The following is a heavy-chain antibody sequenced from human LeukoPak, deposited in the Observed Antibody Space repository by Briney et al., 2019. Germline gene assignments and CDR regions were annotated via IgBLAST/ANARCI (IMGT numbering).Heavy chain of an antibody. D-gene: IGHD6-13*01. J-gene: IGHJ4*02. Sequence: GGSLRLSCAASGFTFSSYSMNWVRQAPGTGLEWVLSISSSSSYLYYADSVKGRFTIARDNAKNSLYLQMNSRRAEDTAVYYCARDRGIGSSSWYPLDYWGQGTLVTVSS. V-gene: IGHV3-21*01. CDR3: ARDRGIGSSSWYPLDY. CDR1: GFTFSSYS. CDR2: ISSSSSYL.